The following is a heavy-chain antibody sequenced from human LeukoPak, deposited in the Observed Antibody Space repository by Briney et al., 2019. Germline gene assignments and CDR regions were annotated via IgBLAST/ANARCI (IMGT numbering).Heavy chain of an antibody. CDR2: ISYSGST. Sequence: SETLSLTCTVSGGSISGRPYDWGWIRQPPGKGLEYIGSISYSGSTYYNPSLRSRVTISVDTSSNQFSLKLSSVTAADTAVYYCARHLSQGDGTKRGFYYWGQGTLVTVSA. CDR1: GGSISGRPYD. CDR3: ARHLSQGDGTKRGFYY. J-gene: IGHJ4*02. D-gene: IGHD5-24*01. V-gene: IGHV4-39*01.